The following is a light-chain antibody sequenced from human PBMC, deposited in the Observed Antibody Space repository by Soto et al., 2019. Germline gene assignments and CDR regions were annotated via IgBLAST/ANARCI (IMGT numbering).Light chain of an antibody. CDR3: KQYNDWPFT. CDR1: QSVSVN. Sequence: ELVITQSPGPLSVSPGERATLSCRASQSVSVNLAWYQQKPGQAPRLLIYGVYTRATGIQARFSGSESGTEFTLTIRSLQSEDFAVYYCKQYNDWPFTVGPGTKVDIK. V-gene: IGKV3-15*01. CDR2: GVY. J-gene: IGKJ3*01.